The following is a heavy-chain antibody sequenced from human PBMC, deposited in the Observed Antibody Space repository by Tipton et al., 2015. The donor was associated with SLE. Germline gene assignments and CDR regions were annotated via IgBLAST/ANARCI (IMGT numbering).Heavy chain of an antibody. V-gene: IGHV4-30-4*01. D-gene: IGHD3-9*01. CDR1: GGSINSGDFY. CDR3: ARKDNDILTGYRPGDAFDI. CDR2: IYHSGTT. Sequence: TLSLTCTVSGGSINSGDFYWSWIRQSPGKGLEWIGYIYHSGTTYYNPSLQSRATISVDTSENQFSLKLSSVTAADTAVYYCARKDNDILTGYRPGDAFDIWGQGTMVTVSS. J-gene: IGHJ3*02.